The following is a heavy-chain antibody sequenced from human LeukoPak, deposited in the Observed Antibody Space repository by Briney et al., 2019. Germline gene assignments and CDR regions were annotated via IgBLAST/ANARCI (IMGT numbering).Heavy chain of an antibody. CDR2: INPNSGGT. CDR1: GYTFTGHY. D-gene: IGHD5-12*01. Sequence: ASVKVSCKTSGYTFTGHYMHWVRQTPGQGLEWMGRINPNSGGTNYAQKFQGRVTMTRNTSISTAYMELSSLRSEDTAVYYCVLIVATTRYYYYMDVWGKGTTVTVSS. J-gene: IGHJ6*03. V-gene: IGHV1-2*06. CDR3: VLIVATTRYYYYMDV.